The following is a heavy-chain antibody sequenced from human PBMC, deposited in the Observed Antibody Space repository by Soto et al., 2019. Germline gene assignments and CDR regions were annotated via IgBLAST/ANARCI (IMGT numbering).Heavy chain of an antibody. J-gene: IGHJ6*03. CDR2: MNPNSGDT. CDR3: ATVSAWQFYFFMDV. V-gene: IGHV1-8*01. D-gene: IGHD6-19*01. CDR1: GYTFTNYD. Sequence: QVQLVQSGAEVKKPGASVKVSCKASGYTFTNYDINWVRQATGQGLEWMGWMNPNSGDTGYAQNFQGRVTMTRNPSISTAYMELSSMRSEDTAVYYCATVSAWQFYFFMDVWGKGTTVTVSS.